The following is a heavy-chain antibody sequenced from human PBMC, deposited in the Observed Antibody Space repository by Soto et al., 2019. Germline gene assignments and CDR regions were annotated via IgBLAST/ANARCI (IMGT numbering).Heavy chain of an antibody. CDR1: GYSISSGYY. V-gene: IGHV4-38-2*01. D-gene: IGHD3-10*01. Sequence: PSETLSLTCAVSGYSISSGYYWGWIRQPPGKGLEWIGSIYHSGSTYNNPSLKSRVTISVDTSENQFSLKLSSVTAADTAVYYCARVGGYGMDVWGQGTTVTVSS. J-gene: IGHJ6*02. CDR3: ARVGGYGMDV. CDR2: IYHSGST.